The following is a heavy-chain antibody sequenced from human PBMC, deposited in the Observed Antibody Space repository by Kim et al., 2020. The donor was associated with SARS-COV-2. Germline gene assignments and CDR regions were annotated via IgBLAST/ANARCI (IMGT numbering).Heavy chain of an antibody. Sequence: SGKGRFTISRDDSKNTAYLQMNSLKTEDTAVYYCTRGSMVRGVIGYYMDVWGKGTTVTVSS. CDR3: TRGSMVRGVIGYYMDV. V-gene: IGHV3-73*01. J-gene: IGHJ6*03. D-gene: IGHD3-10*01.